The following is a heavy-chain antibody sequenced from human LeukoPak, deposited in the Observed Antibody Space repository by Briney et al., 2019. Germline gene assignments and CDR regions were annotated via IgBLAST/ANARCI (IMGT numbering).Heavy chain of an antibody. J-gene: IGHJ6*02. D-gene: IGHD3-10*01. CDR3: ARSMVRGALLYYYYGMDV. CDR2: ISYDGSNK. CDR1: GFTFSSYA. Sequence: GGSLRLSCAASGFTFSSYAMHWVRQAPGKGLEWVAVISYDGSNKYYADSVKGRFTISRDNSKNTLYLQMNSLRAEDTAVYYCARSMVRGALLYYYYGMDVWGQGTTVTVSS. V-gene: IGHV3-30-3*01.